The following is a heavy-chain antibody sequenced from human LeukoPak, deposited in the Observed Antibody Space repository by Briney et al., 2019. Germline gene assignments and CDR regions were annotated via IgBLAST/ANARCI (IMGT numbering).Heavy chain of an antibody. D-gene: IGHD6-13*01. CDR1: GFTFSSYA. Sequence: GGSLRLSCAASGFTFSSYAMSWVRQAPGKGLEWVSAISGSGGSTYYADSVKGRFTISRDNSKNTLYLQINSLRAEDTAVYYCAKDRHSTSLVSFDYWGQGTLVTVSS. CDR3: AKDRHSTSLVSFDY. J-gene: IGHJ4*02. CDR2: ISGSGGST. V-gene: IGHV3-23*01.